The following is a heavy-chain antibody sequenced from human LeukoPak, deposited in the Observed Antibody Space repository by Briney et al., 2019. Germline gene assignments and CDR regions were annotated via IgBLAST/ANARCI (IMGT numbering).Heavy chain of an antibody. J-gene: IGHJ4*02. CDR2: INPTSGGT. CDR1: GHTFTDYY. Sequence: ASVKVSCKASGHTFTDYYVNWVRQAPGQGLEWVGWINPTSGGTSYAQKFQGRVTLTRDTSINTAYMDLSSLRYDDTAIYYCARGHSGDGYHFDYWGQGTLVAVSS. D-gene: IGHD2-21*01. CDR3: ARGHSGDGYHFDY. V-gene: IGHV1-2*02.